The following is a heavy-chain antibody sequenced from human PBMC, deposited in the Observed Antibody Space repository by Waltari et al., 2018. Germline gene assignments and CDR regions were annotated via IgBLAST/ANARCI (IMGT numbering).Heavy chain of an antibody. CDR2: IKEDGTEE. CDR3: ARVSKGIHFDY. V-gene: IGHV3-7*04. J-gene: IGHJ4*02. CDR1: GFTFGNYW. Sequence: EVQLVESGGGLVQPGGSLRLSCPASGFTFGNYWMSWVRQAPGKGLQWVAYIKEDGTEESYLDSLKGRFTISRDDAKNSLHLQMNSLRVEDTAIYYCARVSKGIHFDYWGQGTLVTVSS.